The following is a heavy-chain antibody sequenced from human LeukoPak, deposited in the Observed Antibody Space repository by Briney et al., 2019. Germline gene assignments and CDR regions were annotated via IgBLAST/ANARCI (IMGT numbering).Heavy chain of an antibody. CDR2: IQDDGATT. J-gene: IGHJ4*02. CDR1: GLP. CDR3: ATQSITLVVVISPFDY. D-gene: IGHD3-22*01. Sequence: GGSLRLSCAASGLPMHWVRQAPGKGLEWVALIQDDGATTNYADSVRGRFTISRDNSKSTVYLQMNSLKPDDTAVYYCATQSITLVVVISPFDYWGQGTLVTVSS. V-gene: IGHV3-30*02.